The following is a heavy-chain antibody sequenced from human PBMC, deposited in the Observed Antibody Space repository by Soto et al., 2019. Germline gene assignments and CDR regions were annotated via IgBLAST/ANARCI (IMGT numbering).Heavy chain of an antibody. CDR3: ARGTIVARQHLDY. CDR1: GFTFSSYA. V-gene: IGHV3-30*03. D-gene: IGHD6-6*01. J-gene: IGHJ4*01. Sequence: QVQLVESGGGVVQPGKSLRLSCAASGFTFSSYAMHWARQAPGKGLEWVTVISIRGGDEYYAESVRGRFTISRDDSKNTLYLQMDSLRVEDTAVYYCARGTIVARQHLDYLCHGTLVPVSS. CDR2: ISIRGGDE.